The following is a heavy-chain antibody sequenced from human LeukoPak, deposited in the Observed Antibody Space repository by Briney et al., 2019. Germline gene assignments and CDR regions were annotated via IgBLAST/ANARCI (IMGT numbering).Heavy chain of an antibody. CDR1: GYTFTSYG. Sequence: EASVKVSCMASGYTFTSYGISWVRQAPGQGLEWMGWISAYNGNTNYAQKLQGRVTMTTDTSTSTAYMELRSLRSDGTAVYYCASRGLGSGGDQNYFDYWGQGTLVTVSS. J-gene: IGHJ4*02. CDR3: ASRGLGSGGDQNYFDY. D-gene: IGHD2-21*02. V-gene: IGHV1-18*04. CDR2: ISAYNGNT.